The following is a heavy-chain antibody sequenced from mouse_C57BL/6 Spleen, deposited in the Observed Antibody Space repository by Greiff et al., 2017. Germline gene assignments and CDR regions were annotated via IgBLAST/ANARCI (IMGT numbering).Heavy chain of an antibody. CDR3: ARPYYYGSIYWYFDV. V-gene: IGHV1-55*01. J-gene: IGHJ1*03. D-gene: IGHD1-1*01. Sequence: QVQLQQPGAELVKPGASVKMSCKASGYTFTSYWITWVKQRPGQGLEWIGDIYPGSGSTNYNEKFKSKATLTVDTSSSTAYMQLSSLTSEDSAVYYCARPYYYGSIYWYFDVWGTGTTVTVSS. CDR1: GYTFTSYW. CDR2: IYPGSGST.